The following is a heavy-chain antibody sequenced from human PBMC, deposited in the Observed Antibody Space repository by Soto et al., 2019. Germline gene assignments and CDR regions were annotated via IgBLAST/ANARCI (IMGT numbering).Heavy chain of an antibody. D-gene: IGHD6-13*01. CDR1: GFTFDDYA. V-gene: IGHV3-9*01. CDR3: AKDPGAAAGIPSFQH. Sequence: PGGSLRLSCAASGFTFDDYAMHWVRQAPGKGLEWVSGISWNSGSIGYADSVKGRFTISRDNAKNSLYLQMNSLRAEDTALYYCAKDPGAAAGIPSFQHWGQGTLVTVSS. J-gene: IGHJ1*01. CDR2: ISWNSGSI.